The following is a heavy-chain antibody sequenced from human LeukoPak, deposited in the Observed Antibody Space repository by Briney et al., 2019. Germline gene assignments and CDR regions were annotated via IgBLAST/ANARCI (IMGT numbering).Heavy chain of an antibody. D-gene: IGHD3-22*01. V-gene: IGHV4-39*02. Sequence: SETLSLTCTVSGGSISSSSYYWGWIRQPPGKGLEWIGSIYYSGSTYYNPSLKSRVTISVDTSKNQFSLKLSSVTAADTAVYYCARDAMIVVVYFDYWGQGTLVTVSS. CDR1: GGSISSSSYY. CDR2: IYYSGST. J-gene: IGHJ4*02. CDR3: ARDAMIVVVYFDY.